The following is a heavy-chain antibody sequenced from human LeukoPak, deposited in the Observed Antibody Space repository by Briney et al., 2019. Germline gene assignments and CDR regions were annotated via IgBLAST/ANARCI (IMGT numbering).Heavy chain of an antibody. CDR2: ISSSGSYI. CDR1: AFTFSRYS. V-gene: IGHV3-21*01. Sequence: GRSLRLSCAASAFTFSRYSMNWVRQAQGKGLEWVSSISSSGSYIYYADSVKGRFTISRDNAKNSLYLQMNSLRAEDTAIYYCARDGTLNVDTAVLHDYWGQGTLVTVSS. D-gene: IGHD5-18*01. J-gene: IGHJ4*02. CDR3: ARDGTLNVDTAVLHDY.